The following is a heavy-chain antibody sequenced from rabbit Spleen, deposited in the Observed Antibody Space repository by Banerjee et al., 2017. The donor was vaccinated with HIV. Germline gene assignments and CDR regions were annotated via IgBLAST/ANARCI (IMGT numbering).Heavy chain of an antibody. J-gene: IGHJ3*01. CDR1: GFSFSSSYD. CDR3: GRDGGGVGWDVDW. D-gene: IGHD4-2*01. CDR2: IYTGNVKT. Sequence: QEQLVESGGGLVTPGASLTLTCTASGFSFSSSYDMCWVRQAPGKGLEWIGCIYTGNVKTYYASWAKGRFTISKSSSTTVTLQMTSLTAADTATYFCGRDGGGVGWDVDWWGQGTLVTVS. V-gene: IGHV1S45*01.